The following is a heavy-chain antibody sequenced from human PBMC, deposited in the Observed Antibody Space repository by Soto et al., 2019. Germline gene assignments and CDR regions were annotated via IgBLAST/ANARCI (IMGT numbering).Heavy chain of an antibody. Sequence: EVQLVESGGGLVQPGGSLRLSCAASGFTVSGNYVTWVRQAPGKGLEWVSVIYTDDNIYYADSVTGRFTISRDNSKNTSYLQMNRLRVEDTALYYCATELIAKYGMDVWGQGTTVTVSS. CDR1: GFTVSGNY. J-gene: IGHJ6*02. V-gene: IGHV3-53*01. CDR3: ATELIAKYGMDV. D-gene: IGHD2-21*01. CDR2: IYTDDNI.